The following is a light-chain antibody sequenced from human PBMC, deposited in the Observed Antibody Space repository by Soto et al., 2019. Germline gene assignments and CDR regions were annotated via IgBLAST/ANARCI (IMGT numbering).Light chain of an antibody. J-gene: IGLJ3*02. CDR2: DVT. CDR1: SSDVGRFNS. Sequence: QSALTQPRSVSGSPGQSVTISCTGTSSDVGRFNSVSWYQQHPDKAPQLIIYDVTKRPSGVPDRFSGSKSGNTASLTISGLQADDEADYYCCSYAGTYTWMFGGGTQLTVL. V-gene: IGLV2-11*01. CDR3: CSYAGTYTWM.